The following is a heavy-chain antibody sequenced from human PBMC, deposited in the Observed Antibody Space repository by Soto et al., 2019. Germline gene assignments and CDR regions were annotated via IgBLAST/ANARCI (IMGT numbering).Heavy chain of an antibody. CDR2: INPSGGST. D-gene: IGHD3-22*01. J-gene: IGHJ4*01. V-gene: IGHV1-46*01. CDR3: ARAGYYDSSGLASHQEGFDY. CDR1: GYTFTSYY. Sequence: ASVKVSCKASGYTFTSYYMHWVRQAPGQGLEWMGIINPSGGSTSYAQKFQGRVTMTRDTSTSTVYMELSSLRSEDTAVYYCARAGYYDSSGLASHQEGFDYWGHGTLVTVSS.